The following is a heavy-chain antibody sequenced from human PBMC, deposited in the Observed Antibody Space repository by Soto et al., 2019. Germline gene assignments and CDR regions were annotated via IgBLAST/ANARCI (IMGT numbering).Heavy chain of an antibody. V-gene: IGHV4-59*01. CDR1: GGSISSYY. CDR2: IYYSGST. J-gene: IGHJ4*02. Sequence: SETLSLTCTVSGGSISSYYWSWIRQPPGKGLEWIGYIYYSGSTNYNPSLKSRVTISVDTPKNQFSLKLSSVTAADTAVYYCARGLQSYGSGSYYNYWGQGTLVTVSS. CDR3: ARGLQSYGSGSYYNY. D-gene: IGHD3-10*01.